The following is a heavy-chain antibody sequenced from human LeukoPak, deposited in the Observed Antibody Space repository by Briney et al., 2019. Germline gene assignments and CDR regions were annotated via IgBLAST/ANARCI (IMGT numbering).Heavy chain of an antibody. V-gene: IGHV4-4*07. CDR3: ARDRGYCTNGVCYTDSWFDP. D-gene: IGHD2-8*01. CDR1: GGSISSYY. Sequence: SETLSLTCTVSGGSISSYYWSWIRQPAGKGLEWIGRIYTSGSTNYNPSLKSRVTMSVDTSKNQFSLKLRSVTAADTAVYYCARDRGYCTNGVCYTDSWFDPWGQGTLVTVSS. J-gene: IGHJ5*02. CDR2: IYTSGST.